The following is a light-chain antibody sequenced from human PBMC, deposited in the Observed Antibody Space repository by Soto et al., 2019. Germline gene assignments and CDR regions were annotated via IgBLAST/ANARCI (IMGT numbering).Light chain of an antibody. V-gene: IGKV3-15*01. CDR2: GAS. CDR3: QQYNTWSLIT. J-gene: IGKJ5*01. Sequence: EIVMTQSPATLSVSPGDTATLSCRASQSIGSNVGWYQQKPGQAPRLLIYGASTRATGISARFSGSGSGTEFSLPISSLQSEDLAVYYCQQYNTWSLITFGQGTRLEIK. CDR1: QSIGSN.